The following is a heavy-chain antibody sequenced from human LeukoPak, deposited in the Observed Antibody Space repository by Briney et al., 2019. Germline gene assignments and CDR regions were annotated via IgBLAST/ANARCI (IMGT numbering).Heavy chain of an antibody. V-gene: IGHV4-59*12. CDR3: ARLSGIAAGTDAFDI. D-gene: IGHD6-25*01. CDR2: IYYSGST. J-gene: IGHJ3*02. Sequence: PSETLSLTCTVSGGSISSYYWSWIRQPPGKGLECIGYIYYSGSTNYNPSLKSRVTISVDTSKNQFSLKLSSVTAADTAVYYCARLSGIAAGTDAFDIWGQGTMVIVSS. CDR1: GGSISSYY.